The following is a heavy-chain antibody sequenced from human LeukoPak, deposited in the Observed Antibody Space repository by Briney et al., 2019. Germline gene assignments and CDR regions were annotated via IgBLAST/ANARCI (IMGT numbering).Heavy chain of an antibody. Sequence: ASVKVSCKASGYTFTSYGISWVRQAPGQGLEWMGWISAYNGNTNYAQKLQGRVTMTTDTSTSTAYMELRSLRSDDTAVYYCARDPGYGDYVDYYYGMDVWGQGTTVTVSS. CDR2: ISAYNGNT. CDR3: ARDPGYGDYVDYYYGMDV. CDR1: GYTFTSYG. V-gene: IGHV1-18*01. D-gene: IGHD4-17*01. J-gene: IGHJ6*02.